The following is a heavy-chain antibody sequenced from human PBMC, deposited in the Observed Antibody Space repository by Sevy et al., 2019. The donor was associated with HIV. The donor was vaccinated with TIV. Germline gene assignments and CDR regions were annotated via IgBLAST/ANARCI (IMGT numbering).Heavy chain of an antibody. CDR2: IKSKTDGGTT. V-gene: IGHV3-15*01. J-gene: IGHJ4*02. D-gene: IGHD3-10*01. Sequence: GGSLRLSCAASGFTFSNAWMSWVRQAPGKGLEWVGRIKSKTDGGTTDDAAHVKGRFTISRDDSKNTLYLQMNSLKTEDTAIYYCTTDSKKRGLSVLLDYWGQGTLVTVSS. CDR1: GFTFSNAW. CDR3: TTDSKKRGLSVLLDY.